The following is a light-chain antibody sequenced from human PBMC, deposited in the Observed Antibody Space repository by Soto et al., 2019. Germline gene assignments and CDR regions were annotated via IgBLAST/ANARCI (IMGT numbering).Light chain of an antibody. CDR1: SSDIGAHYD. Sequence: QSVLTQPPSVSGAPGQRVTISCTGSSSDIGAHYDVHWYQQLPGTAPKLLIYGNNNRPSGVPDRFSGSKSGTSASLAITGLQAEDEADYYCNSYASGNARVFGTGTKVTVL. CDR3: NSYASGNARV. V-gene: IGLV1-40*01. J-gene: IGLJ1*01. CDR2: GNN.